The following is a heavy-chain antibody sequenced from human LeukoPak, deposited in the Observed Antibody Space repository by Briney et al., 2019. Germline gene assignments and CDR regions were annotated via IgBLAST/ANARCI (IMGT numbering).Heavy chain of an antibody. CDR1: GFTFSAYY. J-gene: IGHJ4*02. V-gene: IGHV3-74*01. CDR3: ASHLGDLRTND. Sequence: GGSLRLSCVASGFTFSAYYMHWVRHDPGKGLLWVARINSDGGITSYADSVKGRFTISRDNAKNTLYLQMNSLRAEDTAVYYWASHLGDLRTNDWGQGIRVTVST. CDR2: INSDGGIT. D-gene: IGHD1-1*01.